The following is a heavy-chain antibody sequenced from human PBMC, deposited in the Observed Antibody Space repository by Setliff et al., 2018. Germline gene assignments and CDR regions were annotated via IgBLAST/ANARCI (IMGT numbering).Heavy chain of an antibody. CDR1: GGSVRSHY. Sequence: SETLSLTCTVSGGSVRSHYWSWIRHSPGKGLEWIGFIFHSEETKYNPSLKSRVTISADTSKNQLSLKLTSVSAADTAVYFCARQVDDLNGYYRGAYFDYWGQGTPVTVSS. V-gene: IGHV4-59*08. CDR3: ARQVDDLNGYYRGAYFDY. J-gene: IGHJ4*02. CDR2: IFHSEET. D-gene: IGHD3-3*01.